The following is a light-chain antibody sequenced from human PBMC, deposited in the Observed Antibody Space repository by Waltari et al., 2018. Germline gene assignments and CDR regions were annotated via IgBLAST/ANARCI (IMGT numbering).Light chain of an antibody. CDR2: AAS. CDR3: QQSYSTPWT. J-gene: IGKJ1*01. V-gene: IGKV1-39*01. CDR1: QSLSSY. Sequence: DIQMTQSPSSLSASVGDRVTIPCRASQSLSSYLKWYQQKAGNAPKLLIYAASRLQSGVPSRFRGSGSGTDFTLTISSLQPEDFATYYCQQSYSTPWTFGQGTKVEIK.